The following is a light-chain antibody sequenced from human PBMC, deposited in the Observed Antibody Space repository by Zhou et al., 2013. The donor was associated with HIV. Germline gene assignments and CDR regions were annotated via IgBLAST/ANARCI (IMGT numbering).Light chain of an antibody. V-gene: IGKV1-27*01. J-gene: IGKJ4*01. CDR1: QAISNY. Sequence: DIQMTQSPSSLSASVGDRITITCRATQAISNYLAWYQQKPGKVPKLLIYAASTLQSGVPSRFSGSGSGTDFTLTISRLEPEDFAVYYCQHYGHSPIFGGGTRVDIK. CDR2: AAS. CDR3: QHYGHSPI.